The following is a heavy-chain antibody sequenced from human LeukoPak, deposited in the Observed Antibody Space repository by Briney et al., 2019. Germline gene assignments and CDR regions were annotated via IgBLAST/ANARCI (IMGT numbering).Heavy chain of an antibody. CDR1: GGTFSSYA. J-gene: IGHJ6*02. CDR3: ARDEGATVRGWTYYYYGMDV. Sequence: PWASVKVSCKASGGTFSSYAISWVRQAPGQGLEWMGRISPILGSDKYEHKFDGRVTITVDNTPSTAYMELSSQGYEDTAEYYCARDEGATVRGWTYYYYGMDVWGQGTTVTVSS. V-gene: IGHV1-69*10. D-gene: IGHD4-11*01. CDR2: ISPILGSD.